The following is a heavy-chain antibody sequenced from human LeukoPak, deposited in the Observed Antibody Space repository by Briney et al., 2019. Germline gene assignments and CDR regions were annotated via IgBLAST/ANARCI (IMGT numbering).Heavy chain of an antibody. Sequence: GGSLRLSCAASGFTFSSNAMTWVRQAPGKGLEWVSTIRGNGDRTHYADSVTGRFTISRDNSENTLYLQMNSLRGEDSAIYYCAKGQELDDGVFDSWGQGTLVTVSS. V-gene: IGHV3-23*01. D-gene: IGHD1-1*01. CDR1: GFTFSSNA. CDR2: IRGNGDRT. J-gene: IGHJ4*02. CDR3: AKGQELDDGVFDS.